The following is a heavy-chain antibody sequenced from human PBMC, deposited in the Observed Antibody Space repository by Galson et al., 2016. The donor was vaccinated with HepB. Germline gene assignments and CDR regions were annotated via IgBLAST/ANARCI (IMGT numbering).Heavy chain of an antibody. Sequence: SETLSLTCAVSGVSISSYYWSWIRQPPGKGLEWIGYIYYNGHTKTNSSLKSRVTLSVDTSTNHFSLNLTSVTAADTAVYYYARDRGNLGSDLWGRGTRVTVSS. V-gene: IGHV4-59*13. CDR3: ARDRGNLGSDL. CDR1: GVSISSYY. CDR2: IYYNGHT. J-gene: IGHJ2*01. D-gene: IGHD4-23*01.